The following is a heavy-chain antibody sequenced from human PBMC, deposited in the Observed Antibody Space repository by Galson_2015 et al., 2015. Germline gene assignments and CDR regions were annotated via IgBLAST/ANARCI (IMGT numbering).Heavy chain of an antibody. Sequence: SLRLSCAASGFTFGNYWMSWVRQAPGKGLEWVANVRPDGSETHYVDSVKGRFTISRDNSKNSLSLQVNSLRAEDTAVYYCASTRGYSNGYAKDLDYWGQGTLVTVSS. CDR1: GFTFGNYW. CDR2: VRPDGSET. J-gene: IGHJ4*02. D-gene: IGHD5-18*01. CDR3: ASTRGYSNGYAKDLDY. V-gene: IGHV3-7*01.